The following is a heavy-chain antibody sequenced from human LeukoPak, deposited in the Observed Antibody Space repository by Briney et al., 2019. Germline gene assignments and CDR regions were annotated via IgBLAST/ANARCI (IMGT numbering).Heavy chain of an antibody. J-gene: IGHJ6*03. V-gene: IGHV1-18*01. CDR2: ISAYNGNT. D-gene: IGHD4-17*01. Sequence: ASVKVSCKASGYTFTSYGISWVRQAPGQGLEWMGWISAYNGNTNYAQKLQGRVTMTTDTSTSTAYMELRSLRSDDTAVYYCARSRADYGDYPTSVVLAYYYYYMDVWGNGTTVTISS. CDR3: ARSRADYGDYPTSVVLAYYYYYMDV. CDR1: GYTFTSYG.